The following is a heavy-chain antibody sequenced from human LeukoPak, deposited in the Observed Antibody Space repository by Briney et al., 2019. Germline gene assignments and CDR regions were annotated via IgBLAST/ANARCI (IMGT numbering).Heavy chain of an antibody. CDR1: GFTFSNYW. CDR2: IIRDGSEK. Sequence: GGSLRLSCAASGFTFSNYWMSWVRQAPGKGLEWVANIIRDGSEKYYVDSVKGRFTISRDNAKNSLYLQMNSLRAEDTSVYYCARDLTLRGYYDSSGYSGGIDYWGQGTLVSVSS. D-gene: IGHD3-22*01. J-gene: IGHJ4*02. V-gene: IGHV3-7*01. CDR3: ARDLTLRGYYDSSGYSGGIDY.